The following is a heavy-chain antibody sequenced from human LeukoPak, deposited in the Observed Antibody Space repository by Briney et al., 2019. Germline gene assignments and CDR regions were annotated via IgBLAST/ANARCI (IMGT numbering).Heavy chain of an antibody. CDR3: ARLSSPHYGDYGY. Sequence: SETLSLTCAVYGGSFSGYYWSWIRQPPGKGLEWIGEINHSGSTNYNPSLKSRVTISVDTSKNQLSLKLSSVTAADTAVYYCARLSSPHYGDYGYWGQGTLVTVSS. V-gene: IGHV4-34*01. CDR2: INHSGST. CDR1: GGSFSGYY. J-gene: IGHJ4*02. D-gene: IGHD4-17*01.